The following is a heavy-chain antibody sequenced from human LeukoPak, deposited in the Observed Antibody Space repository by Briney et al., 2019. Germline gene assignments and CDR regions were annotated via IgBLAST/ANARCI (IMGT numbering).Heavy chain of an antibody. CDR2: IYYSGST. V-gene: IGHV4-39*01. D-gene: IGHD2-2*01. Sequence: PSETLSLTCTVSGVSISTGSYYWAWIRQPPGKGLEWLGSIYYSGSTYYNPSLKSRVTISVDTSKTQFSLKLSSVTAADTAVYYCAGRGDVVVVPADYWGQGTLVTVSS. J-gene: IGHJ4*02. CDR1: GVSISTGSYY. CDR3: AGRGDVVVVPADY.